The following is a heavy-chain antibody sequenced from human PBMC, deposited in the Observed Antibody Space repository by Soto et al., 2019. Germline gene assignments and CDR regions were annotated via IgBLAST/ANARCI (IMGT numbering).Heavy chain of an antibody. CDR1: GLAFRSFL. Sequence: EVQLVESGGGMVRPGGSLRLSCAASGLAFRSFLMSWVRQAPGGGLEWVANINQDGRDTYYSDSVRDRFTISRDNAANSLFLHMNRMGAEDKAVYYCATYHDDEWESYRHRYWGQGTLVDVS. CDR2: INQDGRDT. J-gene: IGHJ4*02. V-gene: IGHV3-7*01. CDR3: ATYHDDEWESYRHRY. D-gene: IGHD3-16*02.